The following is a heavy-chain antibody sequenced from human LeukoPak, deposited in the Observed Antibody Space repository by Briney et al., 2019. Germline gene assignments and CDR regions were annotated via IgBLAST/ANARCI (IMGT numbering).Heavy chain of an antibody. Sequence: SETLSLTCTVSGGSISSYYWSWIRQHPGKGLEWIGYIYYSGSTYYNPSLKSRVTISADTSKNQFSLKLSSVTAADTAVYYCARDVSLGYGMDVWGQGTTVTVSS. CDR1: GGSISSYY. CDR3: ARDVSLGYGMDV. D-gene: IGHD5-24*01. J-gene: IGHJ6*02. V-gene: IGHV4-59*06. CDR2: IYYSGST.